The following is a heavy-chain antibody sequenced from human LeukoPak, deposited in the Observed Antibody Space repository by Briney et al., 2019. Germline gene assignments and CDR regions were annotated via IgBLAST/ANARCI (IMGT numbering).Heavy chain of an antibody. CDR3: AKARSGSSASCYNY. J-gene: IGHJ4*02. CDR1: GFTFDDYA. CDR2: ISWNSGSI. V-gene: IGHV3-9*01. D-gene: IGHD2-2*01. Sequence: GRSLRLSCAASGFTFDDYAMHWVRQAPGKGLEWVSGISWNSGSIGYADSVKGRFTISGDNSKHTLYLQMNSLRAEDTAVYYCAKARSGSSASCYNYWGQGTLVTVSS.